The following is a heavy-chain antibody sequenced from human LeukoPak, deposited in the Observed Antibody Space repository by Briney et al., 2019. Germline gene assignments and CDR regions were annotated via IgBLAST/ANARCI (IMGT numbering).Heavy chain of an antibody. V-gene: IGHV4-4*09. CDR3: ARLQWLSTWYFDL. J-gene: IGHJ2*01. Sequence: PSETLSLTCTVSGGSISSYYWSWIRQPPGKGLEWIGYIYTSGSTNYNPSLKSRVTISVDTSKNQFSLKLSSVTAADTAVYYCARLQWLSTWYFDLWGRGTLVTVSS. D-gene: IGHD3-22*01. CDR1: GGSISSYY. CDR2: IYTSGST.